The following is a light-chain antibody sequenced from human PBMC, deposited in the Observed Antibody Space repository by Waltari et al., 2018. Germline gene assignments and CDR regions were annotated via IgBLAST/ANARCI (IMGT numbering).Light chain of an antibody. CDR2: DAS. V-gene: IGKV3-11*01. CDR3: QQRSSWPYT. J-gene: IGKJ2*01. CDR1: QTVGTY. Sequence: EIVLTQSPATLSLSPGERATLFCRASQTVGTYLAWYQQKPGPPPGLPIFDASGRSTGSPAKFRGRGSGTDFTLTVSNLEPEDFAVYFCQQRSSWPYTFGQGTRLEI.